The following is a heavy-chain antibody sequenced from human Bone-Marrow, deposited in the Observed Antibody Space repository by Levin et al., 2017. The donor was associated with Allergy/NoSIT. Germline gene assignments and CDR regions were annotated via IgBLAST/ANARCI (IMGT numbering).Heavy chain of an antibody. D-gene: IGHD7-27*01. Sequence: GASVKVSCKASGFTFTSSAMQWVRQARGQRLEWIGWIVVGSGNTNYAQKFQERVTITRDMSTSTAYMELSSLRSEDTAVYYCAARFLGINDAFDIWGQGTMVTVSS. CDR2: IVVGSGNT. V-gene: IGHV1-58*02. CDR1: GFTFTSSA. CDR3: AARFLGINDAFDI. J-gene: IGHJ3*02.